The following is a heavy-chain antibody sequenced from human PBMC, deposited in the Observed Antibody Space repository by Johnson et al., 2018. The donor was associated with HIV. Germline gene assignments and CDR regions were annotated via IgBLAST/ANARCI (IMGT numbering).Heavy chain of an antibody. D-gene: IGHD2-8*02. CDR1: GFTFSSYA. J-gene: IGHJ3*02. V-gene: IGHV3-30*04. CDR3: ARDVIVLVVYAKVGAFDI. Sequence: QVQLVESGGGVVQPGRSLRLSCAASGFTFSSYAMHWVRQAPGKGLEWVAVISYDGSNKYYADSVKGRFTISRDKAKNTLHLQMNSLRAEDTALYYCARDVIVLVVYAKVGAFDIWGQGTMVTVSS. CDR2: ISYDGSNK.